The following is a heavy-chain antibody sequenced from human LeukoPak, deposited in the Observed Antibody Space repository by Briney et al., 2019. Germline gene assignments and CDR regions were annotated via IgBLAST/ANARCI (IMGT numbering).Heavy chain of an antibody. CDR3: LISVVPAATRYFQH. Sequence: KPSETLSLTCTVSGGSISSSSYYWGWIRQPPGKGLEWIGSIYYSGSTYYNPSLKSRVTISVDTSKNQFSLKLSSVTAADTAVYYCLISVVPAATRYFQHWGQGTLVTVSS. J-gene: IGHJ1*01. V-gene: IGHV4-39*01. CDR1: GGSISSSSYY. CDR2: IYYSGST. D-gene: IGHD2-2*01.